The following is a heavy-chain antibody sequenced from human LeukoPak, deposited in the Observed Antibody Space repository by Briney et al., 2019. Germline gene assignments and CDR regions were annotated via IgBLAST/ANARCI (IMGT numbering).Heavy chain of an antibody. CDR3: ARAYGSGSYYYFDY. CDR1: GGSISSGGSY. Sequence: SQTLSLTCTVSGGSISSGGSYWSWIRQHPGKGLEWIGYIYYSGSTYYNPSLKSRVTISVDTSKNQFSLKLSSVTAADTAVYYCARAYGSGSYYYFDYWGQGTLVTVSS. CDR2: IYYSGST. D-gene: IGHD3-10*01. V-gene: IGHV4-31*03. J-gene: IGHJ4*02.